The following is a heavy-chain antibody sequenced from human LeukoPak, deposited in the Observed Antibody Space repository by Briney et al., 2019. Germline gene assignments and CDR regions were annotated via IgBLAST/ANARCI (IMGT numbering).Heavy chain of an antibody. Sequence: SETLSLTCTVSGGSISSRSYYWGWIRQPPGKGLEWSGRIYYSGSTYYNPSLKSRVTISVETSKNQFSLKLSSVTAADTVFFFKQKTAYDILTGYYNVDYWGQGTLVTVSS. D-gene: IGHD3-9*01. V-gene: IGHV4-39*01. J-gene: IGHJ4*02. CDR2: IYYSGST. CDR1: GGSISSRSYY. CDR3: QKTAYDILTGYYNVDY.